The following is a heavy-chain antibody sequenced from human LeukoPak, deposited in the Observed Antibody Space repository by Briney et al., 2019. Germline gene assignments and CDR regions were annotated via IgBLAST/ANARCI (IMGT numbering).Heavy chain of an antibody. CDR3: ARGSGYNDNWFDP. J-gene: IGHJ5*02. V-gene: IGHV4-4*07. CDR2: VYTSGST. D-gene: IGHD5-12*01. Sequence: SETLSLTCTVSGDSIRAYYWSWIRQPAGKGLEWIGRVYTSGSTNYNPSLKSRVTMSVDTSKNQFSLKLTSVTAADTAVYYCARGSGYNDNWFDPWGQGTLVTVSS. CDR1: GDSIRAYY.